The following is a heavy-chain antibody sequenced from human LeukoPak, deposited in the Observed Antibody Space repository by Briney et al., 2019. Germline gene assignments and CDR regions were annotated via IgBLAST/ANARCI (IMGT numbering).Heavy chain of an antibody. CDR3: ARVKGTDFWSGYPTYGMDA. Sequence: ASVKVSCKASGGTFSSYAISWVRQAPGQGLEWMGRIIPILGIANYAQKFQGRVTITADKSTSTAYMELGSLRSEDTAVYYCARVKGTDFWSGYPTYGMDAWGQGTTVTVSS. CDR2: IIPILGIA. D-gene: IGHD3-3*01. V-gene: IGHV1-69*04. J-gene: IGHJ6*02. CDR1: GGTFSSYA.